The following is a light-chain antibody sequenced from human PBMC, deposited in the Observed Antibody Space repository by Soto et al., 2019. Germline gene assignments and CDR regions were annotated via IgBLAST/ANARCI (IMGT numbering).Light chain of an antibody. CDR3: QQSYSTLLT. J-gene: IGKJ4*01. V-gene: IGKV1-39*01. CDR1: QSISSY. CDR2: AAS. Sequence: DIQMTQSPSSLSASVGDRVTITCRASQSISSYLNWYQQKPGKAPRLLIYAASSLQSGVPSRFSGSGSGTDFTLTISSLQPEEFATYYSQQSYSTLLTFGGGTKVEIK.